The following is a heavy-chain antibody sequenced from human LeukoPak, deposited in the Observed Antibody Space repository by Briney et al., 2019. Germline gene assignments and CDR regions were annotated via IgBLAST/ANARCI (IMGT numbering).Heavy chain of an antibody. CDR2: IYHSGST. D-gene: IGHD4-17*01. Sequence: SQTLSLTCAVSGGSISSGGYSWSWIRQPPGKGLEWIGYIYHSGSTYYDPSLKSRVTISVDRSKNQFSLKLSSVTAADTAVYYCARGTYGDSNLFDYWGQGTLVTVSS. V-gene: IGHV4-30-2*01. CDR1: GGSISSGGYS. CDR3: ARGTYGDSNLFDY. J-gene: IGHJ4*02.